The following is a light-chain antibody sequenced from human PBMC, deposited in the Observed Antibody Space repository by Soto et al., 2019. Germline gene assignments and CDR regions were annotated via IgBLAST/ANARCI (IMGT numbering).Light chain of an antibody. CDR1: QGIATD. CDR3: QQYYTSPVT. J-gene: IGKJ3*01. V-gene: IGKV1-16*01. Sequence: DIQMTQSPSSISASVGDRITITCRASQGIATDLAWFQQRPGQAPKSLIYAASRLQSGVPSVFSASGSGTDFSLTISVLQPDDFATYYCQQYYTSPVTFGPGTRV. CDR2: AAS.